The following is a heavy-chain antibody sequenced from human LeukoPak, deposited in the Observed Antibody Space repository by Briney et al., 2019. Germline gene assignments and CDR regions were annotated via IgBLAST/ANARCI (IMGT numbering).Heavy chain of an antibody. J-gene: IGHJ6*02. D-gene: IGHD3-16*01. CDR2: IYYSGST. CDR3: ARVGPIGGPIPTYYYCGMDV. V-gene: IGHV4-59*01. CDR1: GGSISSYY. Sequence: KPSETLSLTCTVSGGSISSYYWSWIRQPPGKGLEWIGYIYYSGSTNYNPSLKSRVTISVDTSKNQFSLKLSSVTAADTAVYYCARVGPIGGPIPTYYYCGMDVWGQGTTVTVSS.